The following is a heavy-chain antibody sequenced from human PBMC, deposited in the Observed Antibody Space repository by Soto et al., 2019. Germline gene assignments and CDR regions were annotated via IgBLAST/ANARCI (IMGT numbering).Heavy chain of an antibody. Sequence: GGSLRLSCAASGFTFSSYGMHWVRQAPGKGLEWVAVISYDGSNKYYADSVKGRFTISRDNSKNTLYLQMNSLRAEDTAVYYCAKEGGGSIFGVVTYFDYWGQGTLVTVSS. D-gene: IGHD3-3*01. J-gene: IGHJ4*02. CDR3: AKEGGGSIFGVVTYFDY. CDR1: GFTFSSYG. V-gene: IGHV3-30*18. CDR2: ISYDGSNK.